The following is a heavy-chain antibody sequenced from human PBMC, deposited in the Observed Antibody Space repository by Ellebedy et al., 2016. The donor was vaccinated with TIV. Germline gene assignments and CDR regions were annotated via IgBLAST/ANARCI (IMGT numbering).Heavy chain of an antibody. CDR2: IYSGGST. V-gene: IGHV3-66*01. CDR1: GFTVSSNY. CDR3: ARGHMTTVTTKMVDDWFDP. D-gene: IGHD4-17*01. Sequence: GGSLRLSCAASGFTVSSNYMSWIRQSPGKGLEWVSVIYSGGSTYYADSVKGRFTISRDISKNTLYLQMNSLRAEDTAVYYCARGHMTTVTTKMVDDWFDPWGQGTLVTVSS. J-gene: IGHJ5*02.